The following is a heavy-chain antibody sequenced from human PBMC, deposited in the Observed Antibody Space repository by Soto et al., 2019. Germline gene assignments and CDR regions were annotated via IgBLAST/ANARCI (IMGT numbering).Heavy chain of an antibody. D-gene: IGHD3-9*01. CDR1: GFTFSGYS. V-gene: IGHV3-48*02. CDR3: AIDLYSRYFEPRGLDV. J-gene: IGHJ6*02. CDR2: ISTRSSSI. Sequence: GGSLRLSCAASGFTFSGYSMNWVRQDPGKGLEWVSFISTRSSSIYYADSVKGRFTISRDDAKNSLFLQMNSLRDEDTAVYYCAIDLYSRYFEPRGLDVWGQGTSVTVSS.